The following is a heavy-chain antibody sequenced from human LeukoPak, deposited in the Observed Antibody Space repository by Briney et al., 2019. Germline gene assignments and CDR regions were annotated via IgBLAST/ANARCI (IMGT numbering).Heavy chain of an antibody. CDR2: IYYSGST. V-gene: IGHV4-39*01. CDR1: GGSISSSNYY. Sequence: PSETLSLTCSVSGGSISSSNYYWGWIRQPPGKGLEWIGSIYYSGSTYYNPSLKSRVTISVDTSKNQFSLKLSSVTAADTAVYYCARLMITGTTDYWGQGTLVTVSS. CDR3: ARLMITGTTDY. D-gene: IGHD1-20*01. J-gene: IGHJ4*02.